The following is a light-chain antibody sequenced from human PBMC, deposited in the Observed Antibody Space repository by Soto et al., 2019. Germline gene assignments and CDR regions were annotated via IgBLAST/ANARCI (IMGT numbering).Light chain of an antibody. CDR2: DTT. J-gene: IGLJ7*01. Sequence: QTVVTQEPSLTVSPGGTVTLTCGSSDGPVTSNHYPYWYQQRPGQVPRTLIYDTTNRQSWAPARFSGSLVGVKAALTLSGAQPEDEADYYCLLAYSGGRVFGGGTQLTVL. CDR3: LLAYSGGRV. CDR1: DGPVTSNHY. V-gene: IGLV7-46*01.